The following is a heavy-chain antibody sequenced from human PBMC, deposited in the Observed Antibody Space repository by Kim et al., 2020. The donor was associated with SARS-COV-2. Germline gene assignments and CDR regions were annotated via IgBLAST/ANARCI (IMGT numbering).Heavy chain of an antibody. D-gene: IGHD3-16*02. Sequence: SETLSLTCTVSGGSISSSSYYWGWIRQPPGKGLEWIGSIYYSGSTYYNPSLKSRVTISVDTSKNQFSLKLSSVTAADTAVYYCATPSVGYQSGFDPWGQGTLVTVSS. CDR2: IYYSGST. CDR1: GGSISSSSYY. CDR3: ATPSVGYQSGFDP. V-gene: IGHV4-39*01. J-gene: IGHJ5*02.